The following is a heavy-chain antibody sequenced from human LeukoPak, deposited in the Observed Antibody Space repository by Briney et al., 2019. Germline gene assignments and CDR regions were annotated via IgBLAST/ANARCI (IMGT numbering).Heavy chain of an antibody. J-gene: IGHJ4*02. CDR1: GFTFSSYW. CDR3: ARDMDDFWCGYHLNDY. V-gene: IGHV3-7*01. CDR2: IKQDGSEK. D-gene: IGHD3-3*01. Sequence: GGSLRLSCAASGFTFSSYWMSWVRQAPGKGLEWVANIKQDGSEKYYVDSVKGRFTISRDNAKNSLYLQMNSLRAEDTAVYYCARDMDDFWCGYHLNDYWGQGTLVTVSS.